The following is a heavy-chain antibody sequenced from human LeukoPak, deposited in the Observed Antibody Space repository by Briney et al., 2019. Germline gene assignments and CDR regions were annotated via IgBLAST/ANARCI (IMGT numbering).Heavy chain of an antibody. V-gene: IGHV4-39*07. D-gene: IGHD2-21*01. J-gene: IGHJ3*01. CDR1: GGSISSGSHY. CDR3: ARGFRPWDTFDV. Sequence: QPSETLSLTCTVSGGSISSGSHYWGWIRQPPGKGLEWIVNVYYSGSTYYNPSLKSRVTISIDTSKNQFSLKLTSVTAADTAVYYCARGFRPWDTFDVCGQGTMVTVSS. CDR2: VYYSGST.